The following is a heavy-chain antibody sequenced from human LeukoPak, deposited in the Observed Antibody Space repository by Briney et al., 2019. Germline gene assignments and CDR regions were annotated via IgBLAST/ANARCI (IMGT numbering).Heavy chain of an antibody. V-gene: IGHV4-34*01. CDR3: ARDLGYCSSTSCYGYYYYGMDV. J-gene: IGHJ6*02. CDR1: GGSFSDYY. CDR2: INHSGTT. Sequence: SETLSLTCAVYGGSFSDYYWSWIRQPPGKGLEWIGEINHSGTTNYNSSLKSRVTISLDTSKNQFSLKLSSVTAADTAVYYCARDLGYCSSTSCYGYYYYGMDVWGQGTTVTVSS. D-gene: IGHD2-2*01.